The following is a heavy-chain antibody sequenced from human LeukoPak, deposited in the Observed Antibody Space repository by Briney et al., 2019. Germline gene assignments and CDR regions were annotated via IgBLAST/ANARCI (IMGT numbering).Heavy chain of an antibody. D-gene: IGHD1-26*01. Sequence: GGSLRLSCAASGFTFSGYWMHWVRQAPGKGLVWVSRINSDGYSITYADSVKGRFTISRDNAKNTLYLQMNSLIAEDTAVYYCARAKWELPIDYWGQGTLVTVSS. CDR1: GFTFSGYW. CDR3: ARAKWELPIDY. J-gene: IGHJ4*02. V-gene: IGHV3-74*03. CDR2: INSDGYSI.